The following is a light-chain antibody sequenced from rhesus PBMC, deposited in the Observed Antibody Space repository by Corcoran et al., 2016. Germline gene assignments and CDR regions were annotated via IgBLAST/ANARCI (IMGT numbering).Light chain of an antibody. J-gene: IGKJ2*01. V-gene: IGKV3-24*04. Sequence: ETVVTQSPATLALSPGERATLSCRASQSVGSYLAWYQQKPGQAPRLLIYGAASRAPGIPDRFSGSGSGTDFPLTISSLEPEDVGVYYCQQSSNLYSFGQGTKVEIK. CDR3: QQSSNLYS. CDR1: QSVGSY. CDR2: GAA.